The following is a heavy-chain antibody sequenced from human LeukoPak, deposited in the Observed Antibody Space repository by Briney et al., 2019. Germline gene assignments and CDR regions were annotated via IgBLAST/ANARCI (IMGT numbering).Heavy chain of an antibody. D-gene: IGHD2-2*01. CDR1: GFTLSSYG. J-gene: IGHJ6*04. Sequence: GGSLRLSCAASGFTLSSYGMHWVRQAPGKGLEWVAVISYDGSNKYYADSVKGRFTISRDNSKNTLYLQMNSLRAEDTAVYYCAKCKVPAATYYYYYCGMDVWGKGTTVTVSS. V-gene: IGHV3-30*18. CDR3: AKCKVPAATYYYYYCGMDV. CDR2: ISYDGSNK.